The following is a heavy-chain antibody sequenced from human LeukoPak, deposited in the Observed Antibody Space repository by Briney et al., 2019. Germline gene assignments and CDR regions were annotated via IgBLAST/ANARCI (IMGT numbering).Heavy chain of an antibody. V-gene: IGHV4-39*01. J-gene: IGHJ5*02. CDR3: ARRKLGYCSGGSCPLNSNWFDP. Sequence: PSETLSLTCTVSGGSISSSSYYWGWIRQPPGKGLEWIGSIYYSGSTYYNPSLKSRVTISVDTSKNQFSLKLSSVTAADTAVYYCARRKLGYCSGGSCPLNSNWFDPWGQGTLVTVSS. CDR1: GGSISSSSYY. D-gene: IGHD2-15*01. CDR2: IYYSGST.